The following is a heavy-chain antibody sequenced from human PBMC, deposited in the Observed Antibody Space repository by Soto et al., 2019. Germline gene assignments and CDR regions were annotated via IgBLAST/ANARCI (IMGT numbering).Heavy chain of an antibody. CDR2: INPNSGGT. J-gene: IGHJ3*02. CDR1: GYTFTGYY. D-gene: IGHD6-6*01. Sequence: ASVKVSCKASGYTFTGYYMDWGRQAPGQGLEWMGWINPNSGGTNYAQKFQGWVTMTRDTSISTAYMELSRLRSDDTAVYYCARVKNSSSLDAFDIWGQGTMVTVSS. V-gene: IGHV1-2*04. CDR3: ARVKNSSSLDAFDI.